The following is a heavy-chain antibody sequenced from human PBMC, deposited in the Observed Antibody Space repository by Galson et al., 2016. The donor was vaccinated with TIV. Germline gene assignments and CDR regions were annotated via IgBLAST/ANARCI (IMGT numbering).Heavy chain of an antibody. CDR3: ATQRYSTVARFDP. D-gene: IGHD4-23*01. Sequence: SETLSLTCTVSGDSVSSGFYYWGWIRQPPGKGLEWIGSMYYSGRTYYNPSLKSRVTMSVDTSKNQFSLKLSSVTPADTAVFYCATQRYSTVARFDPWGQGSLLTVSS. CDR2: MYYSGRT. J-gene: IGHJ5*02. CDR1: GDSVSSGFYY. V-gene: IGHV4-39*01.